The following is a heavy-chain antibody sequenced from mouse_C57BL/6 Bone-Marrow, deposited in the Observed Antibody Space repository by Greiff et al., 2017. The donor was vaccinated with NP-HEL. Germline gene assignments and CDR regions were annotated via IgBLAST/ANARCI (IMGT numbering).Heavy chain of an antibody. D-gene: IGHD1-1*01. J-gene: IGHJ3*01. CDR2: ISYDGSN. V-gene: IGHV3-6*01. Sequence: ESGPGLVKPSQSLSLTCSVTGYSITSGYYWNWIRQFPGNKLEWMGYISYDGSNNYNPSLKNRISITRDTSKNQFFLKLNSVTTEDTATYYCARDGSSRDWFAYWGQGTLVTVSA. CDR3: ARDGSSRDWFAY. CDR1: GYSITSGYY.